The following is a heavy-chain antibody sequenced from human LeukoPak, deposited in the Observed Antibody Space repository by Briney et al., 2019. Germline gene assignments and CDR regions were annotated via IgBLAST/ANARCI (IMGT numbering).Heavy chain of an antibody. CDR1: GFIFSSYW. V-gene: IGHV3-7*01. J-gene: IGHJ4*02. CDR3: ARDYGDYVRGFDY. CDR2: IKQDGSEK. D-gene: IGHD4-17*01. Sequence: GGSLRLSCAASGFIFSSYWMSWVRQAPGKGLEWVANIKQDGSEKYYVDSVKGRFTISRDNAKNSLYLQMNSLRAEDTAVYYCARDYGDYVRGFDYWGQGTLVTVSS.